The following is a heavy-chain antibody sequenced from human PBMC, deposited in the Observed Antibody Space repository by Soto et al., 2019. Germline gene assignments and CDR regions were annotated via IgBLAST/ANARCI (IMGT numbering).Heavy chain of an antibody. V-gene: IGHV4-31*03. CDR2: IYYSGST. CDR1: GGSISSGGYY. Sequence: PSETLSLTCTVSGGSISSGGYYWSWIRQHPGKGLEWIGYIYYSGSTYYNPSLKSRVTISVDTSKNQFSLRLSSVTAADTAVYYCARGSAGTTEWYFDVWGRGTLVTVSS. D-gene: IGHD1-7*01. CDR3: ARGSAGTTEWYFDV. J-gene: IGHJ2*01.